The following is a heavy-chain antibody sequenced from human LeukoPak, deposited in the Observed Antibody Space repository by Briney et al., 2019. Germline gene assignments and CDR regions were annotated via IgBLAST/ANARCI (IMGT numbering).Heavy chain of an antibody. Sequence: GGSLRLSCAASGFTVKDNFMSWVRQAPGKGLEWVSVLYSGGATYYADSVKGRFTISRDNSKNIVFLQMNDLRTEDTAFYYCTRDSANYHFAYWGQGALVTVSS. CDR3: TRDSANYHFAY. D-gene: IGHD4/OR15-4a*01. CDR2: LYSGGAT. V-gene: IGHV3-66*01. CDR1: GFTVKDNF. J-gene: IGHJ4*02.